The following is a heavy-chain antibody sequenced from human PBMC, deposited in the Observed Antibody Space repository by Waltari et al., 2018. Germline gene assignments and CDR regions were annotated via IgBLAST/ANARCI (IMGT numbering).Heavy chain of an antibody. CDR2: INHSGST. J-gene: IGHJ4*02. Sequence: QVQLQQWGAGLLKPSETLSLTCAVYGGSFSGYYWSWIRQPPGKGLEWSGEINHSGSTNYNPSLNSRVTISVDTSKNQFSLKLSSVTAADTAVYYCARGLHRYCSGGSCYFNYWGQGTLVTVSS. CDR1: GGSFSGYY. D-gene: IGHD2-15*01. CDR3: ARGLHRYCSGGSCYFNY. V-gene: IGHV4-34*01.